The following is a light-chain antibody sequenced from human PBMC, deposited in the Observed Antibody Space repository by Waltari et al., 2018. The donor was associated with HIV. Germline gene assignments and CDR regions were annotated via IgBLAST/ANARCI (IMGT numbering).Light chain of an antibody. V-gene: IGKV1-9*01. CDR3: QQLHHSPFS. Sequence: QLTQFPLLLSASVGDRVIISCQASQGISNYLAWYQQKPGQPPKLLIYSASTLQTGVPSRFSGSGSETAFALTISGLQTEDFATYYCQQLHHSPFSFSPGTIVDLK. CDR2: SAS. J-gene: IGKJ3*01. CDR1: QGISNY.